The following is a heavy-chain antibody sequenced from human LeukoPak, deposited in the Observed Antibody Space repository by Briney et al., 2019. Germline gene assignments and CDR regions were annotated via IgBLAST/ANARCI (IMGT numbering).Heavy chain of an antibody. J-gene: IGHJ3*02. D-gene: IGHD2-15*01. CDR1: GFTLNNFT. Sequence: GGSLRLSCAASGFTLNNFTMNGVRQAPGKGLEWVSSISSSSSYIYYADSVKGRFTISRDNAKNSLYLQMNSLRAEDTAVYYCARDSVAVTSAFDIWGQGTMVTVSS. CDR2: ISSSSSYI. V-gene: IGHV3-21*01. CDR3: ARDSVAVTSAFDI.